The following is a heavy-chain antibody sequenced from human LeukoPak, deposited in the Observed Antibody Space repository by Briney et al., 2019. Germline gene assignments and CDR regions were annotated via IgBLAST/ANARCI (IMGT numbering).Heavy chain of an antibody. CDR2: IYYSGST. V-gene: IGHV4-59*08. J-gene: IGHJ6*02. CDR3: ARAFVVVVAATGPAPDYYYGMDV. CDR1: GGSISSYY. Sequence: SETLSLTCTVSGGSISSYYWSWIRQPPGQGLEWIGYIYYSGSTNYNPSLKSRVTISVDTSKNQFSLKLSSVTAADAAVYYCARAFVVVVAATGPAPDYYYGMDVWGQGTTVTVSS. D-gene: IGHD2-15*01.